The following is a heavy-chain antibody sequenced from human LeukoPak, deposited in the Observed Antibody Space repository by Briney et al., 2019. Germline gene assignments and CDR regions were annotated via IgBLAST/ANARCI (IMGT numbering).Heavy chain of an antibody. D-gene: IGHD4-17*01. CDR2: IYPGDSDT. CDR3: ARHRRYGDWGTAQLLDY. J-gene: IGHJ4*02. Sequence: GESLQISCKGSGYSFTSYWIGWVRQMPGKGLEGMGIIYPGDSDTRYSPSFQGQVTISADKSISTAYLQWSSLKASDTAMYYCARHRRYGDWGTAQLLDYWGQGTLVTVSS. CDR1: GYSFTSYW. V-gene: IGHV5-51*01.